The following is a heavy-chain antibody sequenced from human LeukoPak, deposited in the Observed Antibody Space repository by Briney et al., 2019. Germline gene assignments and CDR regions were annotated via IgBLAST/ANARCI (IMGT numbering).Heavy chain of an antibody. CDR3: ARVDWDYYGMDV. CDR1: EFTFSSYA. D-gene: IGHD3-9*01. CDR2: ISSGSSYL. J-gene: IGHJ6*02. V-gene: IGHV3-21*01. Sequence: PGGSLRLSCVPPEFTFSSYAINWFRQARGKGLEWVSSISSGSSYLYSADSLKGLFTISRDNAKNSLYLKMNSLRAEDTAVYYCARVDWDYYGMDVWGQGTTVTVSS.